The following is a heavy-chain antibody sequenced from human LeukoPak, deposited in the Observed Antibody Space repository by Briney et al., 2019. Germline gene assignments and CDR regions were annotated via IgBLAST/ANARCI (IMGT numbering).Heavy chain of an antibody. Sequence: SETLSLTCTVSGGSISSYYWSWIRQPPGKGLEWIGYIYYSGSTNYNPSLKSRVTISVDTSKNQFSLKLSSVTAADTAVYYCARANGDYDYYFDYWGQGTLVTVSS. CDR3: ARANGDYDYYFDY. D-gene: IGHD4-17*01. V-gene: IGHV4-59*01. CDR1: GGSISSYY. CDR2: IYYSGST. J-gene: IGHJ4*02.